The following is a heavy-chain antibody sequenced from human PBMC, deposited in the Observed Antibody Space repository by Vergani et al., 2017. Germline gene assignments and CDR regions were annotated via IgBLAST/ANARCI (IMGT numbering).Heavy chain of an antibody. CDR3: VRDSWRSDLRGVYWFDT. CDR2: INHSGST. D-gene: IGHD3-10*01. J-gene: IGHJ5*02. CDR1: GGSFSSYY. Sequence: QVQLQQWGAGLLKPSETLSLTCAVYGGSFSSYYWSWIRQPPGKGLEWIGEINHSGSTNYNPSLKSRVTISVDTSKNQLSLKMISMTAADTAVYYCVRDSWRSDLRGVYWFDTWGQGTLVSVSS. V-gene: IGHV4-34*01.